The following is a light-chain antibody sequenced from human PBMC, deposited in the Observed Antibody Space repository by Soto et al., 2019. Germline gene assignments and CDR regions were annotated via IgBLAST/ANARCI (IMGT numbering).Light chain of an antibody. CDR1: SSDVGGYNY. J-gene: IGLJ1*01. CDR2: EVN. Sequence: QSALTQPHSASGSPGQSVAISCTGTSSDVGGYNYVSWYQQHPGKAPKHMIYEVNKRPSGVPDRFSGSKSGNTASLTVSGLQAEDEADYYCSSYAGSSNVFGTGTKVTVL. CDR3: SSYAGSSNV. V-gene: IGLV2-8*01.